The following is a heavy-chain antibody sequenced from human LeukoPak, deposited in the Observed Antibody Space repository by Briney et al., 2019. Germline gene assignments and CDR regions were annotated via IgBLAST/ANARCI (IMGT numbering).Heavy chain of an antibody. CDR1: GGSFSGYY. D-gene: IGHD6-6*01. V-gene: IGHV4-59*06. Sequence: SETLSLTCAVYGGSFSGYYWSWIRQPPGKGLEWIGYIYYSGSTYYNPPLKSRVTISVDTSKNQFSLKLSSVTAADTAVYYCAYSSSGAFDIWGQGTMVTVSS. CDR2: IYYSGST. CDR3: AYSSSGAFDI. J-gene: IGHJ3*02.